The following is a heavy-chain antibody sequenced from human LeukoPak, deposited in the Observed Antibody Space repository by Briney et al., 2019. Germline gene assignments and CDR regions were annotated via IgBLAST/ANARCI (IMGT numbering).Heavy chain of an antibody. D-gene: IGHD3-22*01. V-gene: IGHV4-59*01. CDR3: GRAWRYYDSSGYYYAYYFDY. Sequence: PSETLSLTCTVSGGSISSYYWSWIRQPPGKGLEWIGYIYYSGSTNYNPSLKSRVTISVDTSKNQFSLKQSSVTAADTAVYYCGRAWRYYDSSGYYYAYYFDYWGQGTLVTVSS. J-gene: IGHJ4*02. CDR1: GGSISSYY. CDR2: IYYSGST.